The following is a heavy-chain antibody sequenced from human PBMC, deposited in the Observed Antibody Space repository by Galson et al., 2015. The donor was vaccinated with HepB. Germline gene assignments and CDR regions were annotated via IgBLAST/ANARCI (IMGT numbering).Heavy chain of an antibody. CDR2: IIPILGIA. J-gene: IGHJ1*01. CDR1: GGTFSSYA. Sequence: SVKVSCKASGGTFSSYAISWVRQAPGQGLEWMGRIIPILGIANYAQKFQGRVTITADKSTSTAYMELSSLRSEDTAVYYCATDMVRGVIIGYFQHWGQGTLVTVSS. D-gene: IGHD3-10*01. V-gene: IGHV1-69*04. CDR3: ATDMVRGVIIGYFQH.